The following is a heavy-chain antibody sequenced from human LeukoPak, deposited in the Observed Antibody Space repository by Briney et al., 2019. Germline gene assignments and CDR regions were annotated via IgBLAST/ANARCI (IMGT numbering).Heavy chain of an antibody. Sequence: ASVKVSSKASGGTFNTYAISWERQAPGKGLEWMGGFDPEDGETIYAQKFQGRVTMTEDTSTDTAYMELSSLRSEDTAVYYCATVPAAPTGRYYYYGMDVWGQGTTVTVSS. V-gene: IGHV1-24*01. J-gene: IGHJ6*02. CDR2: FDPEDGET. CDR3: ATVPAAPTGRYYYYGMDV. CDR1: GGTFNTYA. D-gene: IGHD2-2*01.